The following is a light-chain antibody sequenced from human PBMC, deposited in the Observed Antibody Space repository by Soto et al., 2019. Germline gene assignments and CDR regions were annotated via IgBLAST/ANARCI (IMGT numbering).Light chain of an antibody. V-gene: IGLV1-44*01. CDR2: SND. J-gene: IGLJ1*01. CDR3: AAWDDSLNGSV. CDR1: SSNIGRNT. Sequence: QSVLTQPPSASGTPGQRVTISCSGSSSNIGRNTVNWYQQFPGTAPKLLIYSNDQRPSGVPDRFSASKSGTSASLAISGLQSEDEADYYCAAWDDSLNGSVFGTGTTVTVL.